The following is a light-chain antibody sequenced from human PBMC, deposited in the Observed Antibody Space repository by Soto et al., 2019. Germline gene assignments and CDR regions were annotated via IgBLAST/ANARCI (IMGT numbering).Light chain of an antibody. V-gene: IGKV1-39*01. CDR1: QSISSY. CDR3: QRSYSTPT. J-gene: IGKJ5*01. Sequence: DIQVTQSPSSLSASVGDRVTITCRASQSISSYLNWYQQKPGKAPKLLIYAASSLQSGVPSRFSGSGSGTDFTLTISSLQPEDFVTYYCQRSYSTPTFGQGTRLEIK. CDR2: AAS.